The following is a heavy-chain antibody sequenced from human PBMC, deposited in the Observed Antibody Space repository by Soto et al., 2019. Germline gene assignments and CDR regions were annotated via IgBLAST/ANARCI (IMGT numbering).Heavy chain of an antibody. CDR2: INPSGGST. CDR3: ARDRSGIAAAPIYYGMDV. J-gene: IGHJ6*02. CDR1: GYTFTSYY. D-gene: IGHD6-13*01. V-gene: IGHV1-46*01. Sequence: ASVKVSCKASGYTFTSYYMHWVRQAPGQGLEWMGIINPSGGSTSYAQKFQGRVTMTRDTSTSTVYMELSSLRSEDTAVYYCARDRSGIAAAPIYYGMDVWGQGTTVTVSS.